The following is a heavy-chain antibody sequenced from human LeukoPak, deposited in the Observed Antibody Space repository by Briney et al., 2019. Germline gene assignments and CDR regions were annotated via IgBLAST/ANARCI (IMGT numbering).Heavy chain of an antibody. J-gene: IGHJ4*02. CDR3: ARDPRFTMVRGPPLGSYYFDY. CDR2: IIPIFGTA. CDR1: GGTFSSYA. Sequence: VASVKVSCKASGGTFSSYAISWVRQAPGQGLEWMGGIIPIFGTANYAQKFQGRVTITADKSTSTAYMELSSLRSEDTAVYYCARDPRFTMVRGPPLGSYYFDYWGQGTLVTVSS. V-gene: IGHV1-69*06. D-gene: IGHD3-10*01.